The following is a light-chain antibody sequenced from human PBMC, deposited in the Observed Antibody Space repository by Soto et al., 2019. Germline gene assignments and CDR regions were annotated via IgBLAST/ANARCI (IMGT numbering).Light chain of an antibody. CDR1: QSVSYY. Sequence: EIVLTQSPGTLSLSPGERATLSCRASQSVSYYLAWYQQKPGQAPRLLIYGASRRATGIPDRFSGSGSGTDFTLTISSLEPEDFAVYYCQQRSNWLITFGQGTRLEIK. J-gene: IGKJ5*01. CDR2: GAS. V-gene: IGKV3-11*01. CDR3: QQRSNWLIT.